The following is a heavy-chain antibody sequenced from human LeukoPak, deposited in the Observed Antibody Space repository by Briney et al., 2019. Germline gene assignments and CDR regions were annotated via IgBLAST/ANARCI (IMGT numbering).Heavy chain of an antibody. CDR3: ARGYCGGDCYGD. CDR1: GFTFSAYP. J-gene: IGHJ1*01. CDR2: ISSSSSHI. V-gene: IGHV3-21*01. Sequence: PGGSLRLSCAASGFTFSAYPMNWVRQAPGKGLEWVSSISSSSSHIYYADSVKGRFTISRDNTRNSLYLQMNSLRAEDMAVYYCARGYCGGDCYGDWGQGTLVTVSS. D-gene: IGHD2-21*02.